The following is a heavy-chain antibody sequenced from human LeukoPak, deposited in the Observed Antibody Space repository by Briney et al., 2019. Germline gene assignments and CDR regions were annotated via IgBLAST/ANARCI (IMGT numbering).Heavy chain of an antibody. V-gene: IGHV4-30-4*01. CDR2: IYYSGST. J-gene: IGHJ4*02. D-gene: IGHD3-16*02. CDR1: GGSISSGDYY. Sequence: SETLSLTCTVSGGSISSGDYYWSWIRQPPGKGLEWIGYIYYSGSTYYNPSLKSRVTISVDTSKNQFSLKLSSVTAADTAVYYCARAVYDYVWGSYRLGFDYWGQGTLVTVSS. CDR3: ARAVYDYVWGSYRLGFDY.